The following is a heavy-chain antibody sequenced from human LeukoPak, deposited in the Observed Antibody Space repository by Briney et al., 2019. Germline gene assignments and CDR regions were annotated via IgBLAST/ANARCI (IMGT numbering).Heavy chain of an antibody. V-gene: IGHV4-59*01. D-gene: IGHD3-16*01. J-gene: IGHJ4*02. CDR3: ARGGYYFDY. CDR2: IYYSGST. Sequence: PSETLSLTCTVSGGSISSYYWSWIRQPPGRGLEWIGYIYYSGSTNYSPSLKSRVTILVDTSKNQFSLKPTSVTAADTAVYYCARGGYYFDYWGQGTLVTVSS. CDR1: GGSISSYY.